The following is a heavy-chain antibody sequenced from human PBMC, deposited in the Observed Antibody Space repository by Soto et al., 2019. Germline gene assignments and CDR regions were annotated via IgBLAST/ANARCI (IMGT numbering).Heavy chain of an antibody. CDR1: GYIFNNHA. CDR3: ARDQPGICYYVAWFDR. D-gene: IGHD3-10*02. CDR2: INAGNGNT. V-gene: IGHV1-3*01. J-gene: IGHJ5*02. Sequence: ASVKVSCKASGYIFNNHAMHWVRQAPGQRLEWMGWINAGNGNTYYSQNFKDRVTFTRDTIASTVFMELTSLTSEDTAVYYCARDQPGICYYVAWFDRWGQGSLVTV.